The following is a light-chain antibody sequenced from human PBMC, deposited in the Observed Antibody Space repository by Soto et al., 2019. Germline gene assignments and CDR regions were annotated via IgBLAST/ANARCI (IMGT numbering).Light chain of an antibody. J-gene: IGLJ1*01. CDR2: QNG. Sequence: SYELTQPPSVSVSPGQTASITCSGDKLGYKYVCWYQQKPGQSPVLVIYQNGERPSGIPERFSGSNSGNTATLTISGTQAVDEGDYYCQAWDSDTCVFGTGTKLTVL. CDR3: QAWDSDTCV. CDR1: KLGYKY. V-gene: IGLV3-1*01.